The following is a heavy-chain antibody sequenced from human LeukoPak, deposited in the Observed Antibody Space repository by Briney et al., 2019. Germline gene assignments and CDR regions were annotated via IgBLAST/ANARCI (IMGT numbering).Heavy chain of an antibody. CDR2: FDPEDGET. CDR3: ATQQLVRFVLRFQH. V-gene: IGHV1-24*01. D-gene: IGHD6-13*01. CDR1: GYTLTELS. J-gene: IGHJ1*01. Sequence: SVKVSCKVSGYTLTELSMHWVRQAPGKGLEWMGRFDPEDGETIYAQKFQGRVTMTEDTSTNTAYMELSSLRSEDTAVYYCATQQLVRFVLRFQHWGQGTLVTVSS.